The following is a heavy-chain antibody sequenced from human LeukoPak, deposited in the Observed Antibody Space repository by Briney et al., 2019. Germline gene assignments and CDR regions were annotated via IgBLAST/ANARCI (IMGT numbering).Heavy chain of an antibody. CDR2: ISDSGDDT. CDR3: AKESCSGGSCYDSYFDY. D-gene: IGHD2-15*01. Sequence: GGSLRRSGGGFGFTVTTYAMTWVGQAPGKGLEWFSSISDSGDDTYYADPVKGRFTIARANSRTTLYLQMNSLRVDDTALYYCAKESCSGGSCYDSYFDYWGQGTLVTVSS. CDR1: GFTVTTYA. J-gene: IGHJ4*02. V-gene: IGHV3-23*01.